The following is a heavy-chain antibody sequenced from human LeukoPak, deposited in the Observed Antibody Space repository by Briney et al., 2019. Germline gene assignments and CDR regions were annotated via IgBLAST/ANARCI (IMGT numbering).Heavy chain of an antibody. Sequence: GGSLRLSCAASGFTFSDYNMIWARQAPGKALEWVSSISFTSRFMFYPDSLRGRFTIFRDNAQNSLYLQMNSLRVEDTATYYCATIAATGLRDAFDIWGQGTMVTVSS. D-gene: IGHD6-13*01. CDR2: ISFTSRFM. J-gene: IGHJ3*02. CDR1: GFTFSDYN. V-gene: IGHV3-21*01. CDR3: ATIAATGLRDAFDI.